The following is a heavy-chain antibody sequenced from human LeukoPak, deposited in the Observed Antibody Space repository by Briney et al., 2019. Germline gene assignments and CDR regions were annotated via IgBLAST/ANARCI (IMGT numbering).Heavy chain of an antibody. CDR3: ARERHPYNREGAVEVVPAAIFTIDPGDAFDI. J-gene: IGHJ3*02. CDR2: IYNSGST. CDR1: GGSISSGSYY. Sequence: PSETLSLTCTVSGGSISSGSYYWSWIRQPAGKGLEWIGRIYNSGSTNYNPSLKSRVTISVDTSKNQFSLKLSSVTAADTAVYYCARERHPYNREGAVEVVPAAIFTIDPGDAFDIWGQGTMVTVSS. D-gene: IGHD2-2*02. V-gene: IGHV4-61*02.